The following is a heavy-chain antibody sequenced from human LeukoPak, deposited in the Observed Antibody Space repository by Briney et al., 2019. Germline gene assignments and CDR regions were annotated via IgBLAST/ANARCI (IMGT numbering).Heavy chain of an antibody. D-gene: IGHD3-3*01. CDR3: TKGGAYDFWSGYLVDY. Sequence: PGGSLRLSCAASGFTFSSYAMSWVRQAPGKGLEWVGFIRSKAYGGTTEYAASVKGRFTISRDDSKSIAYLQMNSLKTEDTAVYYCTKGGAYDFWSGYLVDYWGQGTLVTVSS. J-gene: IGHJ4*02. CDR1: GFTFSSYA. CDR2: IRSKAYGGTT. V-gene: IGHV3-49*04.